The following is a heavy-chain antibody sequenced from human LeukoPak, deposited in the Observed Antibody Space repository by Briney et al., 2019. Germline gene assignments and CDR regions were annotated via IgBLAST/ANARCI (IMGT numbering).Heavy chain of an antibody. D-gene: IGHD2-8*01. J-gene: IGHJ5*02. V-gene: IGHV4-39*02. CDR3: ARDAGGYCTNGVCYDVVWFDP. CDR2: IYYSGST. CDR1: GGSISSSSYY. Sequence: SETLSLTCTVSGGSISSSSYYLGWIRQPPGKGLEWIVSIYYSGSTYYNPSLKSRVTISVDTSKNQFSLQLNSVTPEDTAVYYCARDAGGYCTNGVCYDVVWFDPWGQGTLVTVSS.